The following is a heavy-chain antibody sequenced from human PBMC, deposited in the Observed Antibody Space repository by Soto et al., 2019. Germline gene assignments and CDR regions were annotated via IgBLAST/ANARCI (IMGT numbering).Heavy chain of an antibody. CDR3: ARPLSVYSSGWWYFDY. V-gene: IGHV1-18*01. D-gene: IGHD6-19*01. J-gene: IGHJ4*02. CDR1: CYTFTSYG. CDR2: ISAYNGNT. Sequence: ASGKVSCKASCYTFTSYGISWVRQAPGQGLEWMGWISAYNGNTNYAQKLQGRVTMTTDTSTSTAYMELRSLRSDDTAVYYCARPLSVYSSGWWYFDYWGQGTLVIVSS.